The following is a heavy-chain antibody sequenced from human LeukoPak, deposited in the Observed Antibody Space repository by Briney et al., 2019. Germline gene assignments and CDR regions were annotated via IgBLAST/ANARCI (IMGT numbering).Heavy chain of an antibody. V-gene: IGHV4-30-2*01. CDR3: ARARVRGGSGYFDY. CDR1: GGSISSGGYS. D-gene: IGHD2-15*01. J-gene: IGHJ4*02. CDR2: IYHSGST. Sequence: PSQTLSLTCAVSGGSISSGGYSCGWIRQPPGKGLEWIGYIYHSGSTYYNPSLKSRVTISVDRPKNQFSLKLSSVPAADTAVYYCARARVRGGSGYFDYWGQGTLVTVSS.